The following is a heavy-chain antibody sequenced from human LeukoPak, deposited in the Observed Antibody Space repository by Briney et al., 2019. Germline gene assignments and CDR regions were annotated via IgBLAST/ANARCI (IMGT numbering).Heavy chain of an antibody. Sequence: SDTLSLTCTVSGGSISSSSYYWRWGPQPPGEGLEWIVSIYYSRSSYYNPSLKSLVTIAVDTSKHHFSLKLSSVTAADAAVYYCRYYDFWCGYYLDYWGQGTLVTVSS. J-gene: IGHJ4*02. D-gene: IGHD3-3*01. V-gene: IGHV4-39*02. CDR2: IYYSRSS. CDR3: RYYDFWCGYYLDY. CDR1: GGSISSSSYY.